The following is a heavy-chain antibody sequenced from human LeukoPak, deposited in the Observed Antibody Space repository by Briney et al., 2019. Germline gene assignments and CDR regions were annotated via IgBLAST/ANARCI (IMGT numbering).Heavy chain of an antibody. J-gene: IGHJ4*02. Sequence: PSETLSPTCTVSGGSISSHYWSWIRQPPGKGLEWIGYIYYSGSTNYNPPLKSRVTISVDTSKNQFSLKLSSVTAADTAVYYCARTPPLRYFDWLSPYFDYWGQGTLVTVSS. CDR3: ARTPPLRYFDWLSPYFDY. V-gene: IGHV4-59*11. CDR1: GGSISSHY. D-gene: IGHD3-9*01. CDR2: IYYSGST.